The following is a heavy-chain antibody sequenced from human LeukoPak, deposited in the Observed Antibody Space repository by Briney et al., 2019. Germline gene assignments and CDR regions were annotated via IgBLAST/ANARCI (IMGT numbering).Heavy chain of an antibody. CDR1: GFTFSRYE. CDR2: ISGSGTTI. CDR3: ARGDCSDGTCYPGDN. J-gene: IGHJ4*02. V-gene: IGHV3-48*03. Sequence: GGSLRLSCAASGFTFSRYEMIWVRQAPGKGLEWVSCISGSGTTIYYADSVKGRFTISRDNAKNSLYLQMNSLRAEDTAVYYCARGDCSDGTCYPGDNWGQGTLVTVSS. D-gene: IGHD2-15*01.